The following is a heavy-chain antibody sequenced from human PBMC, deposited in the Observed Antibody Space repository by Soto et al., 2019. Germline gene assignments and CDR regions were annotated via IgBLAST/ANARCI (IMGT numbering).Heavy chain of an antibody. V-gene: IGHV1-2*02. CDR1: GYTFTGYY. CDR3: VKGGPIVASGTMVYLYIAMDV. CDR2: INPNSGDT. Sequence: ASVKVSCKASGYTFTGYYVHWVRQAPGQGLEWMGWINPNSGDTYLAQRFQGRVTMNRDTSIGTAYMELRGLTSDETAEYYCVKGGPIVASGTMVYLYIAMDVWGQGTTGNGSS. J-gene: IGHJ6*02. D-gene: IGHD6-13*01.